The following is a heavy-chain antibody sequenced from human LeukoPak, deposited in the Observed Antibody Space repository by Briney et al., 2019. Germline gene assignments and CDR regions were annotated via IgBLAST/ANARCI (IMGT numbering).Heavy chain of an antibody. V-gene: IGHV4-38-2*02. CDR3: AREMGNYRGSDAFDI. J-gene: IGHJ3*02. D-gene: IGHD1-7*01. CDR1: GYSITSGYF. CDR2: IYHSGNT. Sequence: PSETLSLTCTVSGYSITSGYFWAWIRQPPGKGLEWIGTIYHSGNTYYNPSLRSRITMSVDTSKNQFSLKLTSVTAADTAVYSCAREMGNYRGSDAFDIWGQGTMVTVSS.